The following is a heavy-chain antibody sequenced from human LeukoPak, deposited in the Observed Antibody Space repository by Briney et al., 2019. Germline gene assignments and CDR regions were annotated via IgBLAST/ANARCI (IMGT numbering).Heavy chain of an antibody. D-gene: IGHD4-11*01. CDR1: GYTFTGYY. CDR2: INLNSGGT. J-gene: IGHJ6*03. CDR3: ARGHDYKGLYYYMDV. Sequence: GASVKVSCKASGYTFTGYYMHWVRQAPGQGLEWMGWINLNSGGTNYAQKFQGRVTMARDTSISTAYMELSRLRSDDTAVYYCARGHDYKGLYYYMDVWGKGTTVTVSS. V-gene: IGHV1-2*02.